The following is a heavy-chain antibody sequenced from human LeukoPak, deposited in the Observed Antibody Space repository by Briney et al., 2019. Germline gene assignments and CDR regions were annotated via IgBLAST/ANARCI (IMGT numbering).Heavy chain of an antibody. CDR2: MYHSGST. V-gene: IGHV4-38-2*02. J-gene: IGHJ4*02. CDR3: ARAPIVVEARHYFDY. Sequence: SETLSLTCRVSGYSISSAYYWGWIRQPPGKGLEWIGTMYHSGSTNYNPSLKSRVTISVDTSKNQFSLKLSSVTAADTAVYYCARAPIVVEARHYFDYWGQGTLVTVSS. CDR1: GYSISSAYY. D-gene: IGHD3-22*01.